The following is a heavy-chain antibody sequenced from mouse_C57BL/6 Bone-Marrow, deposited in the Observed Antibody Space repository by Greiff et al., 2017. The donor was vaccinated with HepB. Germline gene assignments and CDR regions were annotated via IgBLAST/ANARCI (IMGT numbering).Heavy chain of an antibody. CDR2: IYPGSGNT. D-gene: IGHD1-1*01. V-gene: IGHV1-66*01. CDR3: ARRGITTVVEYYFDY. CDR1: GYSFTSYY. J-gene: IGHJ2*01. Sequence: QVQLQQSGPELVKPGASVKISCKASGYSFTSYYIHWVKQRPGQGLEWIGWIYPGSGNTKYNEKFKGKATLTADTSSSTAYMQLISLTSEDSAVYYCARRGITTVVEYYFDYWGQGTTLTVSS.